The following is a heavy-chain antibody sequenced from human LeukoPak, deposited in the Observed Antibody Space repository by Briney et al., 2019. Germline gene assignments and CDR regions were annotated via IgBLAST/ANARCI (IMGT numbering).Heavy chain of an antibody. CDR1: GYTFTGYY. D-gene: IGHD3-3*01. V-gene: IGHV1-2*02. J-gene: IGHJ6*03. CDR2: INPNSGGT. Sequence: ASVKVSCKASGYTFTGYYMHRVRQAPGQGLEWMGWINPNSGGTNYAQKFQGRVTMTRDTSISTAYMELSRLRSDDTAVYYCARGNLRFLEWLSDGYYYYMDVWGKGTTVTVSS. CDR3: ARGNLRFLEWLSDGYYYYMDV.